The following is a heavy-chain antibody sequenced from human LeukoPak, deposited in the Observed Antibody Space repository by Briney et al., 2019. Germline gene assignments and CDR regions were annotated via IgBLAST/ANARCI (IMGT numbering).Heavy chain of an antibody. D-gene: IGHD3-10*01. J-gene: IGHJ4*02. CDR1: GGSFSGYY. CDR3: ARHRRWFGELSSPFDY. CDR2: INHSGST. V-gene: IGHV4-34*01. Sequence: SETLPLTCAVYGGSFSGYYWSWIRQPPGKGLEWIGEINHSGSTNYNPSLKSRVTISVDTSKNQFSLKLSSVTAADTAVYYCARHRRWFGELSSPFDYWGQGTLVTVSS.